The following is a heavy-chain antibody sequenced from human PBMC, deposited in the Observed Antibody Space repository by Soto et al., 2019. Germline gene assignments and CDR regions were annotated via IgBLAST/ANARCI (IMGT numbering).Heavy chain of an antibody. CDR2: IIPIFGTA. CDR3: ARGNEPAYYYGSGNKDYYYYYGMDV. Sequence: ASVKVSCKASGGTFSSYAISWVRQAPGQGLEWMGGIIPIFGTANYAQKFQGRVTITADESTSTAYMELSSLRSEDTAVYYCARGNEPAYYYGSGNKDYYYYYGMDVWGQGTTVTVSS. V-gene: IGHV1-69*13. CDR1: GGTFSSYA. D-gene: IGHD3-10*01. J-gene: IGHJ6*02.